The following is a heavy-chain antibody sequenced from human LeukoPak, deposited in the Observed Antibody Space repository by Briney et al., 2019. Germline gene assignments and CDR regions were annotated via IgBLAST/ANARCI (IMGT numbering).Heavy chain of an antibody. J-gene: IGHJ4*02. Sequence: ASVKVSCKASGYTFTAYYMHWVRQAPGQGLEWMGWINPDNGVTNYAQKFQGRVTMTRDTSISTGYMELSRLTSDDTALYYCASPAHYDRSGRYYPDYWGQGTLVTVSS. CDR1: GYTFTAYY. CDR2: INPDNGVT. CDR3: ASPAHYDRSGRYYPDY. D-gene: IGHD3-22*01. V-gene: IGHV1-2*02.